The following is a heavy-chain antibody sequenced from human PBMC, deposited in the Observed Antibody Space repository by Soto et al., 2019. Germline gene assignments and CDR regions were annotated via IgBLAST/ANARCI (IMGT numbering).Heavy chain of an antibody. J-gene: IGHJ6*02. V-gene: IGHV3-53*01. CDR2: IYSGGST. CDR3: ARDSRLYGGYYYGMDV. D-gene: IGHD2-21*02. Sequence: GGSLSLSCATPGFTLSSNYKSLLPPAPWKGLEWVSVIYSGGSTYYADSVKGRFTISRDNSKNTLYLQMNSLRAEDTAVYYCARDSRLYGGYYYGMDVWGQGTTVTVSS. CDR1: GFTLSSNY.